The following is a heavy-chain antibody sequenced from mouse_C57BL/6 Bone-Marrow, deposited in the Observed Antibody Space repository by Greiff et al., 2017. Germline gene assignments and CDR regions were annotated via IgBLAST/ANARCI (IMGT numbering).Heavy chain of an antibody. J-gene: IGHJ3*01. CDR3: ARHEMGYYGSSAWFAY. CDR2: FYPGSGSI. D-gene: IGHD1-1*01. CDR1: GYTFTEYT. V-gene: IGHV1-62-2*01. Sequence: VQLQQSGAELVKPGASVKLSCKASGYTFTEYTIHWVKQRSGQGLEWIGWFYPGSGSITYNEKFKDKATLPADKSSSAVYMELSRLTSEDSAVYFCARHEMGYYGSSAWFAYWGQGTLVTVSA.